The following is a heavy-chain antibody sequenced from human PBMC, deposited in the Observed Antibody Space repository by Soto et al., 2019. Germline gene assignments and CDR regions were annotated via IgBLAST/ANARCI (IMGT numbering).Heavy chain of an antibody. CDR2: IYPGDSDT. V-gene: IGHV5-51*01. Sequence: LGESLKISCQGSGYSFTSYWIGWVRQMPGKGLEWMGIIYPGDSDTRYSPSFQGQVTISADKSISTAYLQWSSLKASDTAMYYCAIYPPSGYCSGGSCDSPFDYWGQGTLVTVSS. J-gene: IGHJ4*02. D-gene: IGHD2-15*01. CDR3: AIYPPSGYCSGGSCDSPFDY. CDR1: GYSFTSYW.